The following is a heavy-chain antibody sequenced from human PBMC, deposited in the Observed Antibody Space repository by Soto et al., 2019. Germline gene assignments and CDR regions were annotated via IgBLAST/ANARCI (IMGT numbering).Heavy chain of an antibody. V-gene: IGHV4-31*03. Sequence: SETLSLTCTVSGGSIRSGGYYWSWVRQSPRRGLEWIGNIYYSGSTYYNPSLKSRLTISVDTSKNQFSLNLSSVTAADTAVYYCARDSLMDKDRNAPHYFGLDVWGQGSTVIVSS. CDR2: IYYSGST. D-gene: IGHD2-8*01. CDR1: GGSIRSGGYY. J-gene: IGHJ6*02. CDR3: ARDSLMDKDRNAPHYFGLDV.